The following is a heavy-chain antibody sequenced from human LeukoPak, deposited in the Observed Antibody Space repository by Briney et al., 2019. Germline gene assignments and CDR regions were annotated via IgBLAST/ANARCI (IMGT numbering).Heavy chain of an antibody. CDR3: ARHHALDYYGSGSYYYGWFDP. V-gene: IGHV4-39*01. CDR2: IYYSGST. CDR1: GGSISSSSYY. J-gene: IGHJ5*02. Sequence: SETLSLTCTVSGGSISSSSYYWGWIRQPPGKGLEWIGSIYYSGSTYYNPSLKSRITISVDTSKNQFSLKLSSVTAADTAVYYCARHHALDYYGSGSYYYGWFDPWGQGTLVTVSS. D-gene: IGHD3-10*01.